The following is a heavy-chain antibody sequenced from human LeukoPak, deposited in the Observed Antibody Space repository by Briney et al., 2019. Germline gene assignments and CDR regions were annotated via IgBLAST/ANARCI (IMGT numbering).Heavy chain of an antibody. J-gene: IGHJ4*02. CDR3: ASRPNDSWRGPFDY. Sequence: GSLRLSCATSVFTFTTYAMHWVRQPPGKGLDWVAFIQDDGSSKFYADSVRGRFTISRDNSKNTLHLQMNSLRAEDTAVYYCASRPNDSWRGPFDYWGQGTLVTVSS. CDR1: VFTFTTYA. CDR2: IQDDGSSK. V-gene: IGHV3-30*02. D-gene: IGHD3-3*01.